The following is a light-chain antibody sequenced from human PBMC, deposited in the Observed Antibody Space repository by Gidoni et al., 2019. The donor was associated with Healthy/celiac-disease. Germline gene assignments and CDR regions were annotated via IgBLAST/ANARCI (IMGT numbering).Light chain of an antibody. V-gene: IGKV1-5*03. Sequence: DIQMTQSPSTLSASVGDRVTITCRASQRISSWLAWYQQKPGKAPKLLIYKASSLESGVPSRFSGSGSGTEFTLTISSLQPDDFATYYCQKYNSYSRLFGQGTKVEIK. CDR2: KAS. CDR1: QRISSW. CDR3: QKYNSYSRL. J-gene: IGKJ1*01.